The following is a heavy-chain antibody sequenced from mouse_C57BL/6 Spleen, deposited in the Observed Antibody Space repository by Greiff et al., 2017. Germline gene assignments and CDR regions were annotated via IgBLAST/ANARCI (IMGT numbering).Heavy chain of an antibody. J-gene: IGHJ4*01. CDR1: GFTFSDAW. CDR2: IRNKANNHAT. V-gene: IGHV6-6*01. CDR3: TREDYYGSSCDYYAMDY. D-gene: IGHD1-1*01. Sequence: EVKLQESGGGLVQPGGSMKLSCAASGFTFSDAWMDWVRQSPEKGLEWVAEIRNKANNHATYYAESVKGRFTISRDDSKSSVYLQMNSLRAEDTGSYYCTREDYYGSSCDYYAMDYWGQGTSVTVSS.